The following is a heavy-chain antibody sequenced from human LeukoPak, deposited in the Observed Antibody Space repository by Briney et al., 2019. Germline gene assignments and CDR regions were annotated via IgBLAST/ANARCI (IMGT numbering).Heavy chain of an antibody. V-gene: IGHV3-48*04. CDR1: GFTFSSYS. CDR2: ISSSSSTI. Sequence: GGSLRLSCAASGFTFSSYSVNWVRQAPGKGLEWVSFISSSSSTIYYADSVKGRFTISRDNAKNSLYLQMNSLRAEDTAVYYCARDRGGSYSAIDYWGQGTLVTVSS. J-gene: IGHJ4*02. CDR3: ARDRGGSYSAIDY. D-gene: IGHD1-26*01.